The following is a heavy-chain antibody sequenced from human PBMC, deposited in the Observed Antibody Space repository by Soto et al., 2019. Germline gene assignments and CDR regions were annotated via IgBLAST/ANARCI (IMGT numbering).Heavy chain of an antibody. CDR1: GFSLSTSGVG. D-gene: IGHD2-8*01. J-gene: IGHJ6*02. Sequence: QITLKESGPTLVKVTQTLTLTCTFSGFSLSTSGVGVAWSRQPPGKALEWLALIYWDDDNRYSPSLKSRLTITKDTSNNQVVLTMTNMDPVDTATYYCAHTLMRRCTYYYGMDVWGQGTTVTVSS. CDR3: AHTLMRRCTYYYGMDV. CDR2: IYWDDDN. V-gene: IGHV2-5*02.